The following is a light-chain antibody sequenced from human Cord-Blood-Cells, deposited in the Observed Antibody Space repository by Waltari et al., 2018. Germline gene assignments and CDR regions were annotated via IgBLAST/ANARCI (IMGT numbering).Light chain of an antibody. Sequence: QSALTQPASVSGSPGQSITISCTGTSSDVGGYNYVSWYQQHPGKAPKLMIYDVSNRPSGVCNRFSGSKSGNTASLTISGLQAEDEADYYCSSYTSSSTWVVGGGTKLTVL. V-gene: IGLV2-14*01. CDR3: SSYTSSSTWV. CDR2: DVS. CDR1: SSDVGGYNY. J-gene: IGLJ3*02.